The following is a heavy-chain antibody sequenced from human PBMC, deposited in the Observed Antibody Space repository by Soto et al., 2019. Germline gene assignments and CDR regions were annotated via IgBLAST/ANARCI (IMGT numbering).Heavy chain of an antibody. CDR2: IYYSGST. CDR1: GGSISSGGYY. J-gene: IGHJ4*02. D-gene: IGHD2-2*01. Sequence: QVQLQESGPGLVKPSQTLSLTCTVSGGSISSGGYYWSWIRQHPGKGLEWIGYIYYSGSTYYNPSVKSRVTISVDTSKNQFSLKLSSVTAADTSVYYCARRGGDCISTSCYLDYWGQGTLVTVSS. V-gene: IGHV4-31*03. CDR3: ARRGGDCISTSCYLDY.